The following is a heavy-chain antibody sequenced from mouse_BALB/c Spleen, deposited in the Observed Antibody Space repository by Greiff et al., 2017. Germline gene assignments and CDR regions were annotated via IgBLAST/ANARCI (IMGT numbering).Heavy chain of an antibody. CDR3: TTVGEVY. CDR2: ISSGGSYT. CDR1: GFTFSSYT. Sequence: EVKLMESGGGLVKPGGSLKLSCAASGFTFSSYTMSWVRQTPEKRLEWVATISSGGSYTYYPDSVKGRFTISRDNAKNTLYLQMSSLKSEDTAMYYCTTVGEVYWGQGTLVTVSA. D-gene: IGHD3-3*01. V-gene: IGHV5-6-4*01. J-gene: IGHJ3*01.